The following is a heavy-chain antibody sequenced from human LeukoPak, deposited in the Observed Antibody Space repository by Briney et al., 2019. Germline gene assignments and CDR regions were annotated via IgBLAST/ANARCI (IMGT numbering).Heavy chain of an antibody. D-gene: IGHD6-19*01. CDR1: GFTFSSYG. CDR2: ISYDGNNN. V-gene: IGHV3-30*18. J-gene: IGHJ4*02. CDR3: AKDPGYSSGVDY. Sequence: LRLSCAASGFTFSSYGMHWVRQAPGKGLEWVAVISYDGNNNYYADSVKGRFTISRDNSKNTMYLQMNSLRAEDTAVYYCAKDPGYSSGVDYWGQGTLVIVSS.